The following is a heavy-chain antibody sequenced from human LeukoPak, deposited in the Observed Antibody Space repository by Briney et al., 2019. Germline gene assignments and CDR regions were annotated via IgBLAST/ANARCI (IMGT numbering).Heavy chain of an antibody. CDR1: NGSISSSTYY. Sequence: HPSETLSLTCTVSNGSISSSTYYWGWIRQPPGKGLEWIGTIYYSGSTYYNPSLKSRVTISVDTSKNQFSLQLSSVTAADTAVYYCARCYLSWFGKLSNIYYYYMDVWGRGTTVTVSS. D-gene: IGHD3-10*01. J-gene: IGHJ6*03. V-gene: IGHV4-39*01. CDR2: IYYSGST. CDR3: ARCYLSWFGKLSNIYYYYMDV.